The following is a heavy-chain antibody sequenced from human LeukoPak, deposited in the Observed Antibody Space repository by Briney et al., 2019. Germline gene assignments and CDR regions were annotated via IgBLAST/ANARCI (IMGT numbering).Heavy chain of an antibody. CDR3: ARADCSSSTCYLRRSWFDP. J-gene: IGHJ5*02. CDR2: ISTSSRYI. V-gene: IGHV3-21*01. Sequence: GGSLRLSCAASGFTLSNYDMNWLRQAPGKGLEWVSSISTSSRYIYYKDSVRGRFTISRDDATNSLYLEMNSLRAEDTAVYYCARADCSSSTCYLRRSWFDPWGQGTLVTVSS. CDR1: GFTLSNYD. D-gene: IGHD2-2*01.